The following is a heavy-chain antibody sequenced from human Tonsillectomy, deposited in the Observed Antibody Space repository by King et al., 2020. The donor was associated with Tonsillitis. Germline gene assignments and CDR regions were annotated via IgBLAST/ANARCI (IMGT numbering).Heavy chain of an antibody. CDR3: ARVSRSGSEFDY. J-gene: IGHJ4*02. Sequence: QLQESGPGLAKPSETLSLTCTVSGGSISNYYWSWIRQPPGKGLEWIGYIYYSGSTNYSPSLTSRVTISVDTSKNQFSLKLTSVTAADTAVYYCARVSRSGSEFDYWGQGTLVTVSS. D-gene: IGHD5-12*01. CDR1: GGSISNYY. CDR2: IYYSGST. V-gene: IGHV4-59*08.